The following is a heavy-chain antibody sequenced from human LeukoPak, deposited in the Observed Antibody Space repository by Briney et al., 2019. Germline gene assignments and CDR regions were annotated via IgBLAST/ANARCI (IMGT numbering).Heavy chain of an antibody. V-gene: IGHV4-61*05. D-gene: IGHD5-12*01. CDR3: ARTPVATTFDY. J-gene: IGHJ4*02. CDR2: IYYSGST. CDR1: GGSISSSSYY. Sequence: PSETLSLTCTVSGGSISSSSYYWSWIRQPPGKGLEWIGYIYYSGSTNYNPSLKSRVTISVDTSKNQFSLKLSSVTAADTAVYFCARTPVATTFDYWGQGTLVTVSS.